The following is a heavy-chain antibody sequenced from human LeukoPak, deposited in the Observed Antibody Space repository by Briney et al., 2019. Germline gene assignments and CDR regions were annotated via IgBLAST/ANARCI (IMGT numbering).Heavy chain of an antibody. V-gene: IGHV3-7*03. CDR1: GFTFTRYW. CDR3: AKHDGITIFEVVMS. Sequence: GGSLRLSCATSGFTFTRYWMAWIRQSPGKGLEWVANVKQDGSQAYYLESVEGRFTISRDNAKTSLYLHMNNLRAEDTAVYYCAKHDGITIFEVVMSWGQGTLVTVSS. J-gene: IGHJ4*02. CDR2: VKQDGSQA. D-gene: IGHD3-3*01.